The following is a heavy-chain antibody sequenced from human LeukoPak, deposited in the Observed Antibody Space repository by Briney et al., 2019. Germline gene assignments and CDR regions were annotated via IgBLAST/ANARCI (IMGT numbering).Heavy chain of an antibody. CDR2: IIPIFGTA. V-gene: IGHV1-69*13. CDR1: GGTFSSYA. D-gene: IGHD3-3*01. CDR3: ASSGLEWNYFDY. J-gene: IGHJ4*02. Sequence: SVKVSCKASGGTFSSYAISWVRQAPGQGLEWMGGIIPIFGTANYAQKFQGRVTITADESTSTAYMELSSLRSEDTAVYYCASSGLEWNYFDYWGQGTLVTVSS.